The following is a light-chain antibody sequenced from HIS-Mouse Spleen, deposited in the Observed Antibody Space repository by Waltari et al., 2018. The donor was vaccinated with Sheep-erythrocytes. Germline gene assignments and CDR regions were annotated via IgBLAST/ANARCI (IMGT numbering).Light chain of an antibody. CDR2: DDS. J-gene: IGLJ1*01. CDR3: QVWDSSSDHYV. V-gene: IGLV3-21*03. CDR1: NIGSKS. Sequence: SYVLTQPPSVSVAPGKTARITCGGNNIGSKSVQWYQQKPGQAPGLVVYDDSDRPSGLPERFSGSNCGNTATLTIRRVEAGDEADYYCQVWDSSSDHYVFGTGTKVTVL.